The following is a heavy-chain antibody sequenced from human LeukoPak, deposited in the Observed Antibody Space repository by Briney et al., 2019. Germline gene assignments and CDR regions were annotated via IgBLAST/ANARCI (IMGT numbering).Heavy chain of an antibody. CDR2: IIPIFGTA. V-gene: IGHV1-69*01. CDR1: GCTFSSYA. J-gene: IGHJ4*02. CDR3: AITLVVAEFKSYHFDY. D-gene: IGHD6-19*01. Sequence: GSSVKVSCKASGCTFSSYAISWVRQAPGQGLEWMGGIIPIFGTANYAQKFQGRVTITADESTSTAYMELSSLRSEDTAVYYCAITLVVAEFKSYHFDYWGQGTLVTVSS.